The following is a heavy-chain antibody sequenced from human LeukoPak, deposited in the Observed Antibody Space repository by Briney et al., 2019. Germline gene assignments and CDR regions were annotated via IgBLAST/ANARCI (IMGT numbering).Heavy chain of an antibody. J-gene: IGHJ4*02. D-gene: IGHD4-17*01. V-gene: IGHV3-74*01. Sequence: GGSLRLSCAASGFTFSRYWMHWVRQAPGKGRVWVSRIDSDRSSTIYADSVKGRFTISRDNAKNTLYLQMNSLRAEDTAVYYCARALAVTPNYWGQGTLVTVSS. CDR2: IDSDRSST. CDR3: ARALAVTPNY. CDR1: GFTFSRYW.